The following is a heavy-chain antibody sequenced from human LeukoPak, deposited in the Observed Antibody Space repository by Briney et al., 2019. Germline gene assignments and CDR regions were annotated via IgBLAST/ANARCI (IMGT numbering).Heavy chain of an antibody. CDR2: IKEDGREK. V-gene: IGHV3-7*01. J-gene: IGHJ4*02. CDR1: GFTFSSYS. CDR3: ARGGRPDY. D-gene: IGHD3-10*01. Sequence: GGSLRLSCAASGFTFSSYSMNWVRQAPGKGLECVANIKEDGREKYYVDSVKGRFTISRDNAKNSLYLQMSSLRAEDTAVYYCARGGRPDYWGQGTLVTVSS.